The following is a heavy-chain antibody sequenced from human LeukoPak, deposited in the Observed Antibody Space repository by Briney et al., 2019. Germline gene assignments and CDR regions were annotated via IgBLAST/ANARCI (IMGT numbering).Heavy chain of an antibody. V-gene: IGHV1-2*02. CDR2: NTPNSGGT. Sequence: GASVTVSCMASGYTFTGYYMHWLRPAPGQGGEWMGWNTPNSGGTNYAQTFQGRVTMTRDTSISTAYMELSRLRSDDTGVYYCAAAVAGTKFDYWGQGTLVTVSS. CDR3: AAAVAGTKFDY. D-gene: IGHD6-19*01. CDR1: GYTFTGYY. J-gene: IGHJ4*02.